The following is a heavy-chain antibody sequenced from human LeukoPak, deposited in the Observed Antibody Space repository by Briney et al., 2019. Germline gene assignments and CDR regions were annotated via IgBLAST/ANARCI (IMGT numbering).Heavy chain of an antibody. CDR1: GFTFTNSA. CDR3: ANYYDFWSGFN. Sequence: GGSLRLSCAASGFTFTNSAMSWVRQAPGKGLEWVSTIGVRADTTYYADSVKGRFTISRDNSKNTLYLQMTSLRAEDTAIYYCANYYDFWSGFNWGQGTLVTVSS. J-gene: IGHJ4*02. CDR2: IGVRADTT. V-gene: IGHV3-23*01. D-gene: IGHD3-3*01.